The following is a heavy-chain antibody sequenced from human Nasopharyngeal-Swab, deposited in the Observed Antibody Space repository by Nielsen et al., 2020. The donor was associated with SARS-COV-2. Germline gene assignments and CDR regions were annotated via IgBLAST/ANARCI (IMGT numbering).Heavy chain of an antibody. CDR2: INHRGST. CDR1: GGSFSADY. CDR3: ARGLSGIVPSPILGLGPYYYYYMDV. D-gene: IGHD7-27*01. V-gene: IGHV4-34*01. Sequence: SETLSLTCAVYGGSFSADYWGWIRQPPGRGLEWIGEINHRGSTNYNPSLKSRVTISVDPSKNQFSLRLSSVTAADTAVYYCARGLSGIVPSPILGLGPYYYYYMDVWGKGTTVTVSS. J-gene: IGHJ6*03.